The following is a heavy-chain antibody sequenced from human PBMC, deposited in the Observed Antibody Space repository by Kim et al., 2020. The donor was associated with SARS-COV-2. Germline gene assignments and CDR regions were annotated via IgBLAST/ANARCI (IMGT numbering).Heavy chain of an antibody. J-gene: IGHJ4*02. D-gene: IGHD3-10*01. CDR2: IYYSGST. CDR1: GGSISSGGYY. V-gene: IGHV4-31*03. Sequence: SETLSLTCTVSGGSISSGGYYWSWNRQHPGKGLEWIGYIYYSGSTYYNPSLKSRVTISVDTSKNQFSQKLSSVTAADTAVYYCARGDGSGSYFDYWGQGT. CDR3: ARGDGSGSYFDY.